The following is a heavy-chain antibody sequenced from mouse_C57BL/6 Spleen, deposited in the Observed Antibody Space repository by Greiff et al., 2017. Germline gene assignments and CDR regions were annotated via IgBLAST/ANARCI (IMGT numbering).Heavy chain of an antibody. CDR1: GYSFTDYN. CDR3: ARAAGITTVVATSPFDY. CDR2: INPNYGTT. J-gene: IGHJ2*01. Sequence: VQLKQSGPELVKPGASVKISCKASGYSFTDYNMNWVKQSNGKSLEWIGVINPNYGTTSYNQKFKGKATLTVDQSSSTAYMQLNSLTSEDSAVYYCARAAGITTVVATSPFDYWGQGTTRTVSS. D-gene: IGHD1-1*01. V-gene: IGHV1-39*01.